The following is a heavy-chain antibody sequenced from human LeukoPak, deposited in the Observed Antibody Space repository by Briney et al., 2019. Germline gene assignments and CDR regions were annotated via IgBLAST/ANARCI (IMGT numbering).Heavy chain of an antibody. D-gene: IGHD3-22*01. Sequence: EASVKVSCKASGGTFSSYAISWVRQAPGQGLEWMGWINPNSGGTNYAQKFQGRVTMTRDTSISTAYMELSRLRSDDTAVYYCARSYSSGYDYYYYYMDVWGKGTTVTVSS. CDR2: INPNSGGT. CDR3: ARSYSSGYDYYYYYMDV. CDR1: GGTFSSYA. J-gene: IGHJ6*03. V-gene: IGHV1-2*02.